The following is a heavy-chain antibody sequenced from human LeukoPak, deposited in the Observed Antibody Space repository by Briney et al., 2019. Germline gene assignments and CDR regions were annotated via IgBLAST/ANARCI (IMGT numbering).Heavy chain of an antibody. D-gene: IGHD5-24*01. V-gene: IGHV1-8*01. CDR1: GYTFTSYD. J-gene: IGHJ3*02. CDR2: MNPNSGNT. Sequence: ASVKVSCKASGYTFTSYDINWVRQATGRGLEWMGWMNPNSGNTGYAQKFQGRVTMTRNTSISTAYMELSSLRSEDTAVYYCAVGSRDPYAFDIWGQGTMVTVSS. CDR3: AVGSRDPYAFDI.